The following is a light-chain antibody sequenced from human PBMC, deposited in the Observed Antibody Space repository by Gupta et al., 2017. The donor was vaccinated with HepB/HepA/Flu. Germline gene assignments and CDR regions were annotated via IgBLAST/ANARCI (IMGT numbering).Light chain of an antibody. CDR2: RND. J-gene: IGLJ3*02. CDR1: SSNIEKDY. Sequence: QSVLTPPPSVSGTPGQRVTISCSGSSSNIEKDYVYWYQQLPGTAPKLLMYRNDQRPSGVPDRFTGSKSVTAASLAISGLRSEDDGDDDGAAWDATLSGPVFGGGTTLTVL. CDR3: AAWDATLSGPV. V-gene: IGLV1-47*01.